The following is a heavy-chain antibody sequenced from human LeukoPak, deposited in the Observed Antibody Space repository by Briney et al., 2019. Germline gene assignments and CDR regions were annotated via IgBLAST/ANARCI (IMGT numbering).Heavy chain of an antibody. CDR1: GFTFSSNT. D-gene: IGHD4-23*01. CDR3: AIESDYGGTFDY. Sequence: GGSLRLSCAASGFTFSSNTMSWVRQAPGKGLEWVSSISGSGGDTYYADSVKGRFTISRDNSKNTLYLQMNSLRAEDTAVYYCAIESDYGGTFDYWGQGTLVTVSS. J-gene: IGHJ4*02. V-gene: IGHV3-23*01. CDR2: ISGSGGDT.